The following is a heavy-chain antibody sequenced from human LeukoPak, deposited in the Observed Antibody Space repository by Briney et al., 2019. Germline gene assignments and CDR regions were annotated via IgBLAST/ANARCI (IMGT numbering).Heavy chain of an antibody. CDR1: GGSISSGGYS. Sequence: SQTLSLTCAVSGGSISSGGYSWSWIRQPPGKGLEWIGYIYHSGSTYYNPSLKSRVTISVDRSKNQFSLKLSSVTAADTAVYYCARAGCSSTSCYKTEFFDPWGQGTLVTVSS. CDR3: ARAGCSSTSCYKTEFFDP. CDR2: IYHSGST. V-gene: IGHV4-30-2*01. J-gene: IGHJ5*02. D-gene: IGHD2-2*02.